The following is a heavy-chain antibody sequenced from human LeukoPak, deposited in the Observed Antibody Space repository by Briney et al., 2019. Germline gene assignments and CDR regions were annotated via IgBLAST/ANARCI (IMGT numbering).Heavy chain of an antibody. D-gene: IGHD2-21*02. CDR2: ISYDGSNK. Sequence: GRSLRLSRAASGFTFSSYAMHWVRQAPGKGLEWVALISYDGSNKYYADSVKGRFTISRDNSKNTLYLQMNSLRAEDTAVYYCARDRLVTTISSFDYWGQGTLVTVSS. CDR3: ARDRLVTTISSFDY. V-gene: IGHV3-30*01. CDR1: GFTFSSYA. J-gene: IGHJ4*02.